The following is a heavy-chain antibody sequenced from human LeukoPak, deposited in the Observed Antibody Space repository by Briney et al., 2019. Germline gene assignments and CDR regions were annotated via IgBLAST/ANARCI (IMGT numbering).Heavy chain of an antibody. J-gene: IGHJ4*02. CDR2: ISGSGGST. CDR1: GITFSSFA. V-gene: IGHV3-23*01. Sequence: GGSLRLSCAASGITFSSFAMSWVRQTPGKGLEWVSAISGSGGSTYYADSVKGRFTISRDNSKNTLYLQMNSLRAEDTALYYCAKVWYGDYEMYFDYWGLGTLATVSS. D-gene: IGHD4-17*01. CDR3: AKVWYGDYEMYFDY.